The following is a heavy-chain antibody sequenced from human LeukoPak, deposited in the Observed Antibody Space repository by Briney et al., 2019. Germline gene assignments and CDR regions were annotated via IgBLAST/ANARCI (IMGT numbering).Heavy chain of an antibody. CDR1: GFTFSSYG. Sequence: SGGSLRLSCAASGFTFSSYGMSWVRQAPGKGLEWVSIISGSGDSTYYADSEKGRFTISRDNSKNALFLQMDSLRLEDTAVYYCAKERYCSTTTCPFDSWGQGTLVTVSS. D-gene: IGHD2-2*01. CDR3: AKERYCSTTTCPFDS. V-gene: IGHV3-23*01. CDR2: ISGSGDST. J-gene: IGHJ4*02.